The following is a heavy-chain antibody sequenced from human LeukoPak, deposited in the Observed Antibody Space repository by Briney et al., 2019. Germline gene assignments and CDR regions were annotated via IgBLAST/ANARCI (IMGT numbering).Heavy chain of an antibody. Sequence: SETLSLTCAVYGGSFSSYYWSWIRQPPGKGLEWIGEINHSGSTNYNPSLKSRVTISVDTSKNQFSLKLSSVTAADTAVYYCARGGRYYGSGRGWFDPWGQGTLVTVSS. CDR3: ARGGRYYGSGRGWFDP. J-gene: IGHJ5*02. V-gene: IGHV4-34*01. CDR1: GGSFSSYY. CDR2: INHSGST. D-gene: IGHD3-10*01.